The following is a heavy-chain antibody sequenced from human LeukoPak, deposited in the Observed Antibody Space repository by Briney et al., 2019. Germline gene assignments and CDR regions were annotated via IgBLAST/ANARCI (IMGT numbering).Heavy chain of an antibody. J-gene: IGHJ4*02. CDR1: GGSISSYY. V-gene: IGHV4-59*01. D-gene: IGHD2-15*01. CDR3: ARGYSWAGFDY. Sequence: SETLSLTCTVSGGSISSYYWSWLRQPPGKGLEWIGYIHYSGSTNYYPSLKGRVTISVDTSKNQFSLKLSSVTAADTAVYYCARGYSWAGFDYWGQGTLVTVSS. CDR2: IHYSGST.